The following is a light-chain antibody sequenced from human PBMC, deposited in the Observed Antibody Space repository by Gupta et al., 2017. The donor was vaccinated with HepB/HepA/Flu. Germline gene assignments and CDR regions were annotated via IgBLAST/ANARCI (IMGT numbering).Light chain of an antibody. CDR2: RNE. J-gene: IGLJ3*02. Sequence: SLLPPPPSSSGTPGQRVTISCSGSSSNIGSNYVSWYQPLPGAAPNLLSERNEQRPSGVPDRFSGSKSGTSASLAISGLRSEDECIYDCASWDDSRSGPVFGGGTTLTVL. CDR1: SSNIGSNY. V-gene: IGLV1-47*01. CDR3: ASWDDSRSGPV.